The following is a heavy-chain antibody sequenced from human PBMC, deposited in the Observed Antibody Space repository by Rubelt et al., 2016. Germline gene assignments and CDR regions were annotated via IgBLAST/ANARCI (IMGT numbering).Heavy chain of an antibody. J-gene: IGHJ5*02. D-gene: IGHD6-19*01. CDR1: GYTSTSYD. CDR2: INAGNGNT. Sequence: QVQLVQSGAEVKKPGASVKVSCKASGYTSTSYDMHWVRQAPGQRLEWMGWINAGNGNTKYSQKFPGRVTITRATSAGTAYMGLSSLVSEDTSVYYCASVIWGSGWSNNWFDPWGQGTLVSISS. CDR3: ASVIWGSGWSNNWFDP. V-gene: IGHV1-3*01.